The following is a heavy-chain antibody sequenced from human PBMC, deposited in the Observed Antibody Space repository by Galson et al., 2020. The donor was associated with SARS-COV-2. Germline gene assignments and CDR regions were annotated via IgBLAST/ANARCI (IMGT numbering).Heavy chain of an antibody. CDR3: ARVYGLLWFGELLTGAFDI. Sequence: SETLSLTCTVSGYSISSGYYWGWIRQPPGKGLEWIGSIYHSGSTYYNPSLKSRVTISVDTSKNQFSLKLSSVTAADTAVYYCARVYGLLWFGELLTGAFDIWGQGTMVTVSS. V-gene: IGHV4-38-2*02. J-gene: IGHJ3*02. CDR2: IYHSGST. CDR1: GYSISSGYY. D-gene: IGHD3-10*01.